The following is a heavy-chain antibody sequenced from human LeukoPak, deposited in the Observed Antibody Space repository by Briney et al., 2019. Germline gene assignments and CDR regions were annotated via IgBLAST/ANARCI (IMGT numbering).Heavy chain of an antibody. CDR2: IYTTGST. Sequence: SETLSLTCTVSGGSISSGTYYWTWIRQPAGKGLEWVGRIYTTGSTNYNPSLKSRLTISVDTSKNQFSLKLSSVTAADTAVYYCARAYERFYYYYMDVWGKGTTVTTSS. D-gene: IGHD5-12*01. J-gene: IGHJ6*03. V-gene: IGHV4-61*02. CDR3: ARAYERFYYYYMDV. CDR1: GGSISSGTYY.